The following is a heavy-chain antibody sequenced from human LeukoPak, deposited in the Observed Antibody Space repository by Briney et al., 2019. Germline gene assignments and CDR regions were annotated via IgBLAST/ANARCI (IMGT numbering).Heavy chain of an antibody. J-gene: IGHJ3*02. V-gene: IGHV3-30*03. CDR3: ARVVRLERRWGGAFDI. CDR2: ISYDGSNK. Sequence: GRSLRLSCAASGFTFSNYGMHWVRQAPGKGLEWVAVISYDGSNKYYADSVKGRFTISRDNSKNTLYLQMNSLRSEDTAVYYCARVVRLERRWGGAFDIWGQGTMVTVSS. D-gene: IGHD1-1*01. CDR1: GFTFSNYG.